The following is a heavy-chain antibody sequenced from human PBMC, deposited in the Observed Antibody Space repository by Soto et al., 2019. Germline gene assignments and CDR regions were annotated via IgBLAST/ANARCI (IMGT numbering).Heavy chain of an antibody. CDR1: GFTFSSYG. J-gene: IGHJ4*02. D-gene: IGHD6-19*01. Sequence: GGSLRLSCAASGFTFSSYGMHWVRQAPGKGLEWVAVISYDGSNKYYADSVKGRFTISRDNSKNTLYLQMNSLRAEDTAVYYCAKVGAVAGNFDYWGQGTLVTVSS. CDR3: AKVGAVAGNFDY. V-gene: IGHV3-30*18. CDR2: ISYDGSNK.